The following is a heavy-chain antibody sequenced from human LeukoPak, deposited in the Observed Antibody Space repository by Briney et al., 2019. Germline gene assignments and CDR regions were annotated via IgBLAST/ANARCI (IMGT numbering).Heavy chain of an antibody. D-gene: IGHD6-13*01. Sequence: GGSLRLSCAASGFTFDDYGMSWVRQAPGKGLEWVSGINWNGGSTGYADSVKGRFTISRDNSKNTLYLQMNSLKAEDTAVYYCAKDYSSSWYGFDYWGQGTLVTVSS. CDR3: AKDYSSSWYGFDY. V-gene: IGHV3-20*04. CDR1: GFTFDDYG. CDR2: INWNGGST. J-gene: IGHJ4*02.